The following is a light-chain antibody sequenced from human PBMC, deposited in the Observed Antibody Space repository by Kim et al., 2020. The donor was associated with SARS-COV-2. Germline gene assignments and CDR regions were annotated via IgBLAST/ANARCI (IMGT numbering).Light chain of an antibody. Sequence: SALTQPASVSGSPGQSITISCTGTSSDVGSYNYVSWYQQHPGKAPKLMIYDVSNRPSGVSNRFSGSKSGNTATLTISGLQAEDEADYYCNSYTSSSTLFGTGTKVTVL. J-gene: IGLJ1*01. CDR3: NSYTSSSTL. V-gene: IGLV2-14*03. CDR1: SSDVGSYNY. CDR2: DVS.